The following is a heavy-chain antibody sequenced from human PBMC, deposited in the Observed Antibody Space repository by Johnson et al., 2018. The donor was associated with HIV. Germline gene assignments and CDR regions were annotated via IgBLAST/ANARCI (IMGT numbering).Heavy chain of an antibody. J-gene: IGHJ3*02. CDR1: GFTVSHNY. Sequence: VQLVESGGGLIQPGGSLRLSCAASGFTVSHNYMSWVRQAPGEGLEWVSVIYSGGSTIYYADSVKGRFTISRDNAKNSLYLQMNSLRAEDTAAYYSARDRVGATAFDIWGHGTMVTVSS. CDR3: ARDRVGATAFDI. D-gene: IGHD1-26*01. CDR2: IYSGGSTI. V-gene: IGHV3-53*01.